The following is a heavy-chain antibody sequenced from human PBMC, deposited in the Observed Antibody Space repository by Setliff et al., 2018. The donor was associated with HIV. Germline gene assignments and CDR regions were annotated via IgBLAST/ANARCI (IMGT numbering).Heavy chain of an antibody. J-gene: IGHJ4*02. V-gene: IGHV1-69*13. Sequence: AASVKVSCKASGGTFSSYALSWVRQAPGQGLEWMGGISPIFATANYAQKFKGRVTITADESMTTANMELSSLRSEDTAVYYCARSPPAKHHFDYWGQGTLVTVSS. CDR3: ARSPPAKHHFDY. CDR2: ISPIFATA. CDR1: GGTFSSYA.